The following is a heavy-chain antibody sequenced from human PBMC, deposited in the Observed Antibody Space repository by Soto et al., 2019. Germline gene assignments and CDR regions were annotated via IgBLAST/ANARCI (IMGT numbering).Heavy chain of an antibody. J-gene: IGHJ4*02. D-gene: IGHD3-22*01. V-gene: IGHV3-9*01. Sequence: PGRPLRLSCAASGFTFVDYAMRRVRQAPGKGLEWVSGISWNSGRIAYADSVKGRFIISRDNAKNSLYLQMNSLRAEDTALYYCAKDRQPNYYDTSGYMAHWGQGTLVTVSS. CDR1: GFTFVDYA. CDR3: AKDRQPNYYDTSGYMAH. CDR2: ISWNSGRI.